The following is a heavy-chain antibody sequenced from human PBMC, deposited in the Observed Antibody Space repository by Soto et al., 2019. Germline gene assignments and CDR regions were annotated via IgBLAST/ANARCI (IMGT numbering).Heavy chain of an antibody. J-gene: IGHJ5*02. CDR1: GFSFSDYF. D-gene: IGHD2-15*01. CDR3: ARDTSQDNETPAASSCFHP. Sequence: VSEKVSCKASGFSFSDYFIQWVRQAPGRGLEWMGIINPSGDSRDYEQKFQGRVTITREQSTSPVYMDASSLSYEGTGGYHCARDTSQDNETPAASSCFHPWGQGTPVTVPS. V-gene: IGHV1-46*01. CDR2: INPSGDSR.